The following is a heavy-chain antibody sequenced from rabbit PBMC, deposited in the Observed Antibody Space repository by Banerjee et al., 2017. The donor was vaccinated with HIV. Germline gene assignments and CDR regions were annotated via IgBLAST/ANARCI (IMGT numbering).Heavy chain of an antibody. D-gene: IGHD6-1*01. CDR1: GIDFSTYG. Sequence: QEQLVESGGGLVTLGGSLKLSCKASGIDFSTYGVSWVRQAPGRGLEWIAYIYPDYGTTDYASWVNGRFTISKTSSTTVTLQMTSLTAADTATYFCARGTGYAGYGYAIDAFDPRGPGTLVTVS. CDR3: ARGTGYAGYGYAIDAFDP. V-gene: IGHV1S39*01. J-gene: IGHJ2*01. CDR2: IYPDYGTT.